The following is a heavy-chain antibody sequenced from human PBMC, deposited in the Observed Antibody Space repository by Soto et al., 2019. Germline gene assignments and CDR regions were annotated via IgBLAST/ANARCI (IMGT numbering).Heavy chain of an antibody. V-gene: IGHV4-30-4*01. Sequence: PSETLSLTCTVSGGSISSGDYYWSWIRQPPGKGLEWIGYIYYSGSTFYNPSLKSRVTISVDTSKNQFSLKLSSVTAADTALYYCARASRSGSYYYGPWGQGTLVTVSS. CDR3: ARASRSGSYYYGP. J-gene: IGHJ5*02. D-gene: IGHD1-26*01. CDR2: IYYSGST. CDR1: GGSISSGDYY.